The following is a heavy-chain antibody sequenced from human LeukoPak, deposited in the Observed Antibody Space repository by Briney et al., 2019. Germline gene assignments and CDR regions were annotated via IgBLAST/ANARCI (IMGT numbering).Heavy chain of an antibody. V-gene: IGHV4-59*01. Sequence: PSQTLSLTCTVSGGSISSYYWSWIRHPPGKGLEWIGYIYYSGSTNYNPSIKSRVTISVDTSKNQFSLKLSSVTAADTAVYYCAREGYYDSSGYPPPFDYWGQGTLVTVSS. CDR1: GGSISSYY. J-gene: IGHJ4*02. CDR2: IYYSGST. CDR3: AREGYYDSSGYPPPFDY. D-gene: IGHD3-22*01.